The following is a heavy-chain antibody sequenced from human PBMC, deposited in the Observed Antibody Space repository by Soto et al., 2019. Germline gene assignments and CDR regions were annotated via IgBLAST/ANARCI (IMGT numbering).Heavy chain of an antibody. V-gene: IGHV3-23*01. D-gene: IGHD3-3*01. J-gene: IGHJ4*02. Sequence: GGSLRLSCAASGFTFSSYSMNWVRQAPGKGLDWVSIISTSGDNTYYADSVKGRFTISRDNSKNTLYLQVNSLRAEDTAVYYCAKLTYSDLWSGSHDSWGQGTLVTVSS. CDR3: AKLTYSDLWSGSHDS. CDR2: ISTSGDNT. CDR1: GFTFSSYS.